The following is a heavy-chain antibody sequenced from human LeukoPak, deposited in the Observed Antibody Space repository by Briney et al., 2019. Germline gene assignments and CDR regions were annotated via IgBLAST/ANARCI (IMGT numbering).Heavy chain of an antibody. CDR1: GFSFSSYW. J-gene: IGHJ4*02. V-gene: IGHV3-7*01. D-gene: IGHD3-22*01. CDR3: ARGVENTNGYYYVFDY. Sequence: GGSLRLSCAASGFSFSSYWMSWVRQAPGKGLEWVANIKQDGTITYCVDSVKGRFTISRDNAKNSLYPQMSSLTAEDTAVYYCARGVENTNGYYYVFDYWGLGALVTVSS. CDR2: IKQDGTIT.